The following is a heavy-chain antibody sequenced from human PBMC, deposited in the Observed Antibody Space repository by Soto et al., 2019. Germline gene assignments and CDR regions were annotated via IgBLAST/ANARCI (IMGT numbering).Heavy chain of an antibody. CDR1: GGSTSSDNY. CDR2: IYYSGNT. Sequence: SETLSLTCTVSGGSTSSDNYWSWIRQPPGKGLEWIGHIYYSGNTDYNPSLKSRLTISIDTSKNQFSLKLSSVTAADTAVYFCAREGGESSDGLYYFDSWGQGSLVTVSS. D-gene: IGHD3-16*01. CDR3: AREGGESSDGLYYFDS. J-gene: IGHJ4*02. V-gene: IGHV4-30-4*01.